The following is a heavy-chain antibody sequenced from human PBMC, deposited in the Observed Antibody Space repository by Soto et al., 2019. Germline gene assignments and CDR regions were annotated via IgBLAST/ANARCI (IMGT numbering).Heavy chain of an antibody. V-gene: IGHV3-21*01. Sequence: PGGSLRLSCAASGFIFSSYSMNWVRQAPGKGLEWVSSISSSSSYIYYADSVKGRFTISRDNAKNSLYLQMNSLRAEDTAVYFCARWYSSLHDYWGQGTPVTVSS. CDR3: ARWYSSLHDY. J-gene: IGHJ4*02. D-gene: IGHD6-19*01. CDR2: ISSSSSYI. CDR1: GFIFSSYS.